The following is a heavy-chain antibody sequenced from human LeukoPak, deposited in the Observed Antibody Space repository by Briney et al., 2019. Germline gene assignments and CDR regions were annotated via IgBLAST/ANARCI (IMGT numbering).Heavy chain of an antibody. CDR1: GGSFSGYY. CDR2: INHSGST. V-gene: IGHV4-34*01. CDR3: ARGGKLRGDYYFDY. Sequence: SETLSLTCAVYGGSFSGYYWSWIRQPPGKGLEWIGEINHSGSTNYNPSLKSRVTISVDTSKNQFSLKLSSVTAADTAVYYCARGGKLRGDYYFDYWGQGTLVTVSS. D-gene: IGHD1-1*01. J-gene: IGHJ4*02.